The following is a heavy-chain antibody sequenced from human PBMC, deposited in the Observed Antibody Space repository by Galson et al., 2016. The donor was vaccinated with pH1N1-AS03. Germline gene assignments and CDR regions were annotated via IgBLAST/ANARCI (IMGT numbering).Heavy chain of an antibody. J-gene: IGHJ4*02. CDR2: LGGSGSST. CDR1: GFTFSTYA. CDR3: AKFRGGHYPQYYFDY. D-gene: IGHD2-15*01. Sequence: SLRLSCAASGFTFSTYAMGWVRQAPGKGLEWVSALGGSGSSTFYADSVKGRLTVSRDNSKNTLYLQLNSLRAEDTAVYSCAKFRGGHYPQYYFDYWGQGALVTVSS. V-gene: IGHV3-23*01.